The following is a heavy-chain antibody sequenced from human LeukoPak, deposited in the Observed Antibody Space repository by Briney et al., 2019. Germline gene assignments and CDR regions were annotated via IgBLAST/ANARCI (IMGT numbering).Heavy chain of an antibody. J-gene: IGHJ3*02. Sequence: GGSLRLSCAASGFTFSSYWMSWVRQAPGKGLEWVAHIKEDESEKYYVDAVKGRFTISRDNAKNSVFLQMNSLRVEDTAVYYCARGVYAFDIWGQGTMVTVSS. CDR2: IKEDESEK. CDR1: GFTFSSYW. CDR3: ARGVYAFDI. V-gene: IGHV3-7*01. D-gene: IGHD5/OR15-5a*01.